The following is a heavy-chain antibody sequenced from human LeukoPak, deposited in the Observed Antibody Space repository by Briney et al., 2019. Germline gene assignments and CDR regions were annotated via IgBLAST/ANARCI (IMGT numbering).Heavy chain of an antibody. CDR3: AKAPYSSSWGIDY. Sequence: GGSLGLSFPAFGFTFAINAMSWFRKAPGKGLEWVSSITGSVGSTYYADSVKGRFTISRDISKNTLYLQMNSLRAEDTAVYYCAKAPYSSSWGIDYWGQGTLVTVSS. V-gene: IGHV3-23*01. CDR1: GFTFAINA. D-gene: IGHD6-13*01. CDR2: ITGSVGST. J-gene: IGHJ4*02.